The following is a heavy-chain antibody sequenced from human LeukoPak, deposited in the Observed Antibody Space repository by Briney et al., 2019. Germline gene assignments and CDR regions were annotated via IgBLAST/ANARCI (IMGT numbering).Heavy chain of an antibody. J-gene: IGHJ5*02. CDR2: ISWNSGSI. CDR1: GFTFDDYA. V-gene: IGHV3-9*01. Sequence: PGRSLRLSCAASGFTFDDYAMHWVRQAPGEGLEWVSGISWNSGSIGYADSVKGRFTISRDNAKNSLYLQMNSLRAEDTALYYCAKAELDPWGQGTLVTVSS. CDR3: AKAELDP.